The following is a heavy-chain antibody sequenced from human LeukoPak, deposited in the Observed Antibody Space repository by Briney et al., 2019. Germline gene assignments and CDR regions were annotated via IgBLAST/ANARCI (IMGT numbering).Heavy chain of an antibody. J-gene: IGHJ4*02. D-gene: IGHD3-22*01. CDR3: ARDFPLNYYDSSGYFPYYFDY. CDR2: ISSSGSTI. V-gene: IGHV3-11*01. CDR1: GFTFSDYY. Sequence: GSLRLSCAASGFTFSDYYMSWIRQAPGKGLEWVSYISSSGSTIYYADSVKGRFTISRDNAKNSLYLQMNSLRAEDTALYYCARDFPLNYYDSSGYFPYYFDYWGQGTLVTVSS.